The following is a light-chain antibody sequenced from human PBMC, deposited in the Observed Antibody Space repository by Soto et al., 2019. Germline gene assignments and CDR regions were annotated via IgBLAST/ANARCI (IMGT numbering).Light chain of an antibody. CDR3: HQSLRSPYS. CDR2: AAT. CDR1: QDIANF. V-gene: IGKV1-39*01. Sequence: IQMTQSPSSLSASVGDRVTITCRASQDIANFLHWYQHKPGQAPRLLIYAATNLPRGVPCRFSGRGSGTEFTPTINSLDNEDFASYYCHQSLRSPYSFGPGTKVEI. J-gene: IGKJ2*03.